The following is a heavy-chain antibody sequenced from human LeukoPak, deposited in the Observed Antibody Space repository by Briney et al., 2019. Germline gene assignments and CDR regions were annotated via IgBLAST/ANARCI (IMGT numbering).Heavy chain of an antibody. CDR1: GFTFSSYA. V-gene: IGHV3-23*01. D-gene: IGHD6-13*01. CDR2: ISGSGGST. CDR3: AKGGSSWYSEYYFDY. Sequence: PGGSLRLSCAASGFTFSSYAMSWVRQAPGKGLEWVSAISGSGGSTYYADSVKGRFTISRDNSKNTLYLQMNSLRAEDTAVYYCAKGGSSWYSEYYFDYWGQGTLVTVSS. J-gene: IGHJ4*02.